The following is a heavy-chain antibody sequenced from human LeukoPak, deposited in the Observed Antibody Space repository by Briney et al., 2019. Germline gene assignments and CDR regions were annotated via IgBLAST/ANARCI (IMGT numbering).Heavy chain of an antibody. V-gene: IGHV3-7*02. CDR1: GFTFSRYW. Sequence: PGGSLRHSCAASGFTFSRYWMTWVRQAPGKGLEWVANINRDGSEKHYEDSVKGRFTISRDNAKNSLYLQMDSLRADDTAVYYCVCDYGGYWGQGTLVTVSS. D-gene: IGHD4-17*01. CDR2: INRDGSEK. J-gene: IGHJ4*02. CDR3: VCDYGGY.